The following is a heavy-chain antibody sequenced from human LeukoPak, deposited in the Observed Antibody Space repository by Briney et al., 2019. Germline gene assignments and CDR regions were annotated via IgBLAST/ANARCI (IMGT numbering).Heavy chain of an antibody. J-gene: IGHJ6*03. CDR2: ISGSGGST. Sequence: PGRSLRLSCAASGLTFSTYAMSWVRHAPGNVLEWASAISGSGGSTYYADSVKGRFTISRDNCKGTLYLQMNSLRAEDTAVYYCAKQGWPNGVCYSYYYYMDVWGKGTTVTVSS. CDR3: AKQGWPNGVCYSYYYYMDV. D-gene: IGHD2-8*01. V-gene: IGHV3-23*01. CDR1: GLTFSTYA.